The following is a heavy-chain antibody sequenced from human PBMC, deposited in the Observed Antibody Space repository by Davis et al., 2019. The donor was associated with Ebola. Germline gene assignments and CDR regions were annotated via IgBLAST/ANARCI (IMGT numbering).Heavy chain of an antibody. D-gene: IGHD2-15*01. V-gene: IGHV1-69*06. J-gene: IGHJ3*02. CDR2: IIPIFGTA. Sequence: SVKVSCKASGGTFSSYAISWVRQAPGQGLEWMGGIIPIFGTANYAQKFQGRVTITADKSTSTAYMELSSLRSEDTAVYYCARGYCSGGSCSLDAFDIWGQGTTVTVSS. CDR3: ARGYCSGGSCSLDAFDI. CDR1: GGTFSSYA.